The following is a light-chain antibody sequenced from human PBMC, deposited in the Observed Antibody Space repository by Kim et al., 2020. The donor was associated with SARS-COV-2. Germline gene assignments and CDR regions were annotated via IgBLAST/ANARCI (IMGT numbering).Light chain of an antibody. CDR1: QSISSW. CDR2: KAS. J-gene: IGKJ1*01. Sequence: STRSASVGDRVTITCRASQSISSWLAWYQQKPGKAPKLLIYKASSLESGVPSRFSGSGSGTEFTLTISSLQPDDFATYYCQQAETFGQGTKVGIK. CDR3: QQAET. V-gene: IGKV1-5*03.